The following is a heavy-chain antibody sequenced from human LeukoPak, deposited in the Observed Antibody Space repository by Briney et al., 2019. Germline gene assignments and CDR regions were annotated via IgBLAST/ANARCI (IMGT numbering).Heavy chain of an antibody. CDR1: GGTFSSYA. J-gene: IGHJ3*02. D-gene: IGHD2-2*01. V-gene: IGHV1-69*13. Sequence: SVKVSCKASGGTFSSYAISWVRQAPGQGLEWMGGIIPIFGTANYAQKFQGRVTITADESTSTAYMELSSLRSEDTAVYYCARPQDIVVVPAANSGAFDIWGQGTMVTVSS. CDR3: ARPQDIVVVPAANSGAFDI. CDR2: IIPIFGTA.